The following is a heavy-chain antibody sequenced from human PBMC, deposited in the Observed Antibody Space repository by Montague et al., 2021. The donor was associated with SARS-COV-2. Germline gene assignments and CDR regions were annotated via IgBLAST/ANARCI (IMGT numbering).Heavy chain of an antibody. D-gene: IGHD3-16*02. V-gene: IGHV4-39*01. CDR3: ARLGITLGGVIVIRYYFDF. Sequence: SETLSLTCTFSGASRSTKNYYWGWIRQPPGKGLEWIGSISYSATSYSNPSLKGRVTMSVDTSRNQLSLNLSSVTVADTAVYYCARLGITLGGVIVIRYYFDFWGQGTLVTVSS. CDR1: GASRSTKNYY. J-gene: IGHJ4*02. CDR2: ISYSATS.